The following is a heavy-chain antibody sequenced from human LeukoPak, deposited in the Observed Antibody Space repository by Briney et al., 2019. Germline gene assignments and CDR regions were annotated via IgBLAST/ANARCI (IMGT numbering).Heavy chain of an antibody. CDR1: GFTFSNYA. D-gene: IGHD3-10*01. J-gene: IGHJ4*02. V-gene: IGHV3-64*01. CDR3: ARAITMVRGVIDY. Sequence: GSLRLSCAASGFTFSNYAMHWVRQAPGKGLECVSAISSNGGSTYYANSVKDRFTISRDNSKNTLYLQMGSLRAEDMAVYYCARAITMVRGVIDYWGQGTLVTVSS. CDR2: ISSNGGST.